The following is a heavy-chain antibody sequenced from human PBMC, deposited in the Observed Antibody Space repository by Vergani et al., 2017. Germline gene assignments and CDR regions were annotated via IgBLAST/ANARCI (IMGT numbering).Heavy chain of an antibody. CDR2: ISYDGSNK. CDR3: AYMVIAAATQGY. J-gene: IGHJ4*02. D-gene: IGHD6-13*01. Sequence: QVQLVESGGGVVQPGRSLRLSCAASGFTFSSYGMHWVRQAPGKGLEWVAVISYDGSNKYYADSLKGRFTITRDNSKNTLYLQMNSLRAEDTAVYYCAYMVIAAATQGYWGQGTLVTVSS. V-gene: IGHV3-30*03. CDR1: GFTFSSYG.